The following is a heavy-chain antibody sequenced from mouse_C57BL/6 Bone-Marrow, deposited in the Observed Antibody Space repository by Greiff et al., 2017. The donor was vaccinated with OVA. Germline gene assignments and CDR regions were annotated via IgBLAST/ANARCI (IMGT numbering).Heavy chain of an antibody. V-gene: IGHV1-69*01. J-gene: IGHJ2*01. Sequence: QVQLQQSGAELVMPGASVKLSCKASGYTFTSYWMHWVKQRPGQGLEWIGEIDPSDSYTNYNQKFKGKSTLTVDKSSSTAYMQLSSLTSEDSAVYYCARGLYYDYDGDYWGQGTTLTVSS. CDR3: ARGLYYDYDGDY. CDR2: IDPSDSYT. D-gene: IGHD2-4*01. CDR1: GYTFTSYW.